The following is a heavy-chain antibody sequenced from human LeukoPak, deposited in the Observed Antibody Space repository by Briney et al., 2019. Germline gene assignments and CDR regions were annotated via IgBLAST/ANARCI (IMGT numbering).Heavy chain of an antibody. CDR3: ARIAVAGTGKGNY. Sequence: GGSLRLSCAASGFTFSSYSMNWVRQAPGKGLEWVSSISSSSSYIYYADSVKGRFTISRDNAKNSLYLQMNSLRAEDTAVYYCARIAVAGTGKGNYWGQGTLVTVSP. D-gene: IGHD6-19*01. J-gene: IGHJ4*02. CDR1: GFTFSSYS. V-gene: IGHV3-21*01. CDR2: ISSSSSYI.